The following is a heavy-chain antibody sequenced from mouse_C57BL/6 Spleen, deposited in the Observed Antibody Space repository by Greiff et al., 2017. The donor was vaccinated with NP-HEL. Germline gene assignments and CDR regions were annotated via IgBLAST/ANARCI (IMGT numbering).Heavy chain of an antibody. CDR3: ARYYYDYDGGFAY. V-gene: IGHV1-69*01. J-gene: IGHJ3*01. D-gene: IGHD2-4*01. CDR2: IDPSDSYT. Sequence: QVQLQQPGAELVMPGASVKLSCKASGYTFTSYWMHWVKQRPGQGLEWIGEIDPSDSYTNYNQKFKGKSTLTVDKSSSTAYMQLSSLTAEDSAVDYCARYYYDYDGGFAYWGQGTLVTVSA. CDR1: GYTFTSYW.